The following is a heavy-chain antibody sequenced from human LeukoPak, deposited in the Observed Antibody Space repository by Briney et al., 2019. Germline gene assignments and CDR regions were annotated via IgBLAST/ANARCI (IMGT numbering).Heavy chain of an antibody. V-gene: IGHV4-34*01. CDR1: GGFFSGYY. D-gene: IGHD3-10*01. CDR3: ARGQSFRYAYGSGKQRWFDP. J-gene: IGHJ5*02. Sequence: PSETLSLTCAVYGGFFSGYYWSWIRQPPGKGLEWIGEINHSGSTNYNPSLKSRVTISVDTSKNQFSLKLSSVTAADTAVYYCARGQSFRYAYGSGKQRWFDPWGQGTLVTVSS. CDR2: INHSGST.